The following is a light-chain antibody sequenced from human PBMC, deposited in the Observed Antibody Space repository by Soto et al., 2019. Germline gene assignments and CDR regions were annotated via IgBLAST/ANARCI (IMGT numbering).Light chain of an antibody. CDR1: QTITTS. J-gene: IGKJ1*01. V-gene: IGKV1-39*01. Sequence: DIQMTQSPSSLSASVGDRVTITCRTSQTITTSLNWYRQKPGKAPDLLIYAASSLQSGIPSRFGGSGSGTDFTLTIISLQPEDFATYFCQQSYSGTFGQGTKVDIK. CDR3: QQSYSGT. CDR2: AAS.